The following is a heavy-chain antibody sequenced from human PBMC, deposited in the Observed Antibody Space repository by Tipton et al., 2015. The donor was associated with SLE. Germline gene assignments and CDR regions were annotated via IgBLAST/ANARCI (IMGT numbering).Heavy chain of an antibody. V-gene: IGHV3-43*01. D-gene: IGHD2-2*01. J-gene: IGHJ4*02. Sequence: SLRLSCAASGFTLDDYTMHWVRQAPGKALEWVSLITWDGYPYYSESVKGRFTIFRDNSKNSLVLQMNSLRTEDTALYYCAKDWLTSSTQYYFANWGQGTLVTVSS. CDR2: ITWDGYP. CDR1: GFTLDDYT. CDR3: AKDWLTSSTQYYFAN.